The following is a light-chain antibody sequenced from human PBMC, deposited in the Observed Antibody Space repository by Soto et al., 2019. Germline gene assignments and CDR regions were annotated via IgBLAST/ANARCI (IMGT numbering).Light chain of an antibody. V-gene: IGLV1-44*01. CDR2: RDS. CDR1: SSNIGSNA. CDR3: AAWDDNLKGVM. J-gene: IGLJ3*02. Sequence: QLVLTQPPSASGTPGQRVTISCSGSSSNIGSNAVNWYQQFPGTAPKLLFFRDSQRPSGVPDRFSGSKSGTSASLAISGLQSEDEADYYCAAWDDNLKGVMFGGGTKVTVL.